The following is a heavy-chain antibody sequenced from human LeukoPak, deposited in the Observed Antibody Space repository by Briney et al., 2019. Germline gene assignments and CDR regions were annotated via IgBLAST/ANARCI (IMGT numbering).Heavy chain of an antibody. CDR3: ARQIYYDNSGRYYMDV. D-gene: IGHD3-22*01. CDR1: GGSISNDGHY. V-gene: IGHV4-39*01. CDR2: IYYSGST. J-gene: IGHJ6*03. Sequence: PSETLSLTCTVSGGSISNDGHYWGWIRQPPGKDLEWIAIIYYSGSTYYNPSLKSRVTISVDTSKNQFSLKLNSVTAADTAVYYCARQIYYDNSGRYYMDVWGKGTTVTVSS.